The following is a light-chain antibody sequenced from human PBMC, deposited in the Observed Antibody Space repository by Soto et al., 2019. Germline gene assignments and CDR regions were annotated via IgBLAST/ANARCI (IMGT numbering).Light chain of an antibody. CDR1: QSISSW. CDR3: QQYISYPYT. V-gene: IGKV1-5*03. Sequence: DLPMTQSPSTLSASVGDRVTITCRASQSISSWLAWYQQKPGKAPNLLIYKASSLESGVPSRFSGSGSGTEFTLTIRSLQPDDFATYYCQQYISYPYTFGQGTKLEIK. J-gene: IGKJ2*01. CDR2: KAS.